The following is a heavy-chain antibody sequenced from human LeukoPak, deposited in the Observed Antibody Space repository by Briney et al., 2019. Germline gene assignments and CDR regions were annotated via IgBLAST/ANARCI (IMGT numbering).Heavy chain of an antibody. V-gene: IGHV3-23*01. Sequence: GGSLRLSCTASGFSFSTYAMTWVRQAPGKGLEWVSAISGSGSSTYYADSVEGRFTISRDNSKNTLYLQMNSLKAEDTAVYYCAKGFNYYGSGSIDYWGQGTLATVSS. CDR3: AKGFNYYGSGSIDY. D-gene: IGHD3-10*01. J-gene: IGHJ4*02. CDR1: GFSFSTYA. CDR2: ISGSGSST.